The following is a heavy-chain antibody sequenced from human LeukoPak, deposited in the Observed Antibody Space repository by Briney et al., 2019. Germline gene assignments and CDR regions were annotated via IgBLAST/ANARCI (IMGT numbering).Heavy chain of an antibody. CDR1: GGSISSYY. CDR2: INHSGST. V-gene: IGHV4-34*01. J-gene: IGHJ6*03. CDR3: ARYSRTSGYYYYYYYMDV. Sequence: SETLSLTCTVSGGSISSYYWSWIRQPPGKGLEWIGEINHSGSTNYNPSLKSRVTISVDTSKNQFSLKLSSVTAADTAVYYCARYSRTSGYYYYYYYMDVWGKGTTVTVSS. D-gene: IGHD1-26*01.